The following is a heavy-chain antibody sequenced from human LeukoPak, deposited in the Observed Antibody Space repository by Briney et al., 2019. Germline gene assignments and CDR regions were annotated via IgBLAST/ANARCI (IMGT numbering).Heavy chain of an antibody. CDR3: ARLLLSSHFWFDP. V-gene: IGHV4-34*01. Sequence: SETLSLTCAVYGGSFSGYYWSWIRQPPGKGLEWIGEINHSGSTNYNPSLKSRVTISVDTSKNQFSLKLSSVTAADTAVYYCARLLLSSHFWFDPWGQGTLVTVSS. CDR1: GGSFSGYY. D-gene: IGHD3-10*01. CDR2: INHSGST. J-gene: IGHJ5*02.